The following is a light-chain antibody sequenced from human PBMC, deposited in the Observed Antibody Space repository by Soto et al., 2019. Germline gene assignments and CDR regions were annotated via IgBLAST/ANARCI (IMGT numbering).Light chain of an antibody. Sequence: EIVLTQSPCTLSLSPGERAPLSCLASQSISSNYLAWYQQKPGQPPRLLISGSSIRATGIPKRFSGSASGTNFTLTISSLEPEDFAVFYCQQYGSSPFTFGPGTKVDI. V-gene: IGKV3-20*01. CDR1: QSISSNY. J-gene: IGKJ3*01. CDR3: QQYGSSPFT. CDR2: GSS.